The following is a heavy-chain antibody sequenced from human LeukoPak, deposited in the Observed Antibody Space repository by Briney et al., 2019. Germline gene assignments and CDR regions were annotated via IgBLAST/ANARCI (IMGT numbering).Heavy chain of an antibody. D-gene: IGHD3-10*01. Sequence: GASVKVSCKASGYTFTSYAISWVRQAPGQGLEWMGGIIPIFGTANYAQKFQDRVTITADKSTSTAYMELSSLRSEDTAVYYCARAEYYYGSGSKRHKGGWFDPWGQGTLVTVSS. V-gene: IGHV1-69*06. J-gene: IGHJ5*02. CDR2: IIPIFGTA. CDR1: GYTFTSYA. CDR3: ARAEYYYGSGSKRHKGGWFDP.